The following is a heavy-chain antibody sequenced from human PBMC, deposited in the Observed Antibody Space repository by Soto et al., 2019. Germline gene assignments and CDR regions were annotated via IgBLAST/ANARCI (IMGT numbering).Heavy chain of an antibody. CDR3: ARDSSGYYPSGPDY. CDR2: IYHSGST. D-gene: IGHD3-22*01. J-gene: IGHJ4*02. Sequence: QVQLQESGPGLVKPSGTLSLTCAVSGGSISSSNWWSWVRQPPGKGLEWIGEIYHSGSTNYNPSLTIRVTISVDKSKSQFSVKLSSVTAADTAVYYCARDSSGYYPSGPDYWGQGTLVTVSS. V-gene: IGHV4-4*02. CDR1: GGSISSSNW.